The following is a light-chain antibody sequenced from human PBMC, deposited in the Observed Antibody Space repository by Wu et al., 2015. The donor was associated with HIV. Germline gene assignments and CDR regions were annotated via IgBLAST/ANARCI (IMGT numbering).Light chain of an antibody. V-gene: IGKV3-15*01. Sequence: EIVMTQSPATLSVSPGERATLSCRASQNINSNLAWYQQKPGQAPRLLIYGATTRATGVPARFTGSESGTEFTLTISSIQSDDFAVYYCQQRSNWLLTFGGGTRVEIK. CDR1: QNINSN. CDR3: QQRSNWLLT. J-gene: IGKJ4*01. CDR2: GAT.